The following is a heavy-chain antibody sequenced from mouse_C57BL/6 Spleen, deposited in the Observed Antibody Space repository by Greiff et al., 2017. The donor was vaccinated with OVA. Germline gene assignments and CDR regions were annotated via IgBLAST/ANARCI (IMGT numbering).Heavy chain of an antibody. CDR1: GYTFTSYW. Sequence: QVQLQQPGAELVMPGASVKLSCKASGYTFTSYWMHWVKQRPGQGLEWIGEIDPSDSYTNYNQKFKGKSTLTVDKSSSTAYMQLSSLTSEDSAVYYCARGTTGVAFDYWGQGTTLTVSS. CDR3: ARGTTGVAFDY. J-gene: IGHJ2*01. V-gene: IGHV1-69*01. CDR2: IDPSDSYT. D-gene: IGHD1-1*01.